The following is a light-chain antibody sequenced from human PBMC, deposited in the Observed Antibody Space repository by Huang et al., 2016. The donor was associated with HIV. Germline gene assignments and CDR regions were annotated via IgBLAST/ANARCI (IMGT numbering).Light chain of an antibody. J-gene: IGKJ1*01. CDR3: QQYYRYPRT. CDR2: ATS. CDR1: QDISNY. Sequence: AIRITQSPSSLSASTGDRVTITCRASQDISNYLAWYQQKPGKAPKLLIYATSTLKSGGPSTFSGSGSGTDFTLTISCLQSEDFATYYCQQYYRYPRTFGQGTTVEIK. V-gene: IGKV1-8*01.